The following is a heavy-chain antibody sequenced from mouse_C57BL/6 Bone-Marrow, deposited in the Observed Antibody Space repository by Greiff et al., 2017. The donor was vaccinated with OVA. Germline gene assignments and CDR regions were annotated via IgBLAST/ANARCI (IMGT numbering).Heavy chain of an antibody. V-gene: IGHV1-78*01. D-gene: IGHD1-1*01. Sequence: VQLQQSDAELVKPGASVKISCKVSGYTFTDHTIHWMKQRPEQGLEWIGYIYPRDGSTKYNEKFKGKATLTADKSSSTAYMQLNSLTSEDSAGYFCARGGVITTVVAPFDYWGQGTTLTVSS. J-gene: IGHJ2*01. CDR2: IYPRDGST. CDR1: GYTFTDHT. CDR3: ARGGVITTVVAPFDY.